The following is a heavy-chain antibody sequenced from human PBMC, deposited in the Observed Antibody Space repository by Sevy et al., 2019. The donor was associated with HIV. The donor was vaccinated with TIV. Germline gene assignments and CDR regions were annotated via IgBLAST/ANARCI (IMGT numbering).Heavy chain of an antibody. V-gene: IGHV3-21*01. J-gene: IGHJ4*02. CDR1: GFTFSSYS. CDR3: AREGTTMTTVTRYLDY. CDR2: ISSSSSYI. D-gene: IGHD4-17*01. Sequence: GGSLRLSCAASGFTFSSYSMNWVRQAPGKGLEWVSSISSSSSYIYYADSVKGRFTISRDNAKNSLYLQMNSPRAEDTAVYYCAREGTTMTTVTRYLDYWGQGTLVTVSS.